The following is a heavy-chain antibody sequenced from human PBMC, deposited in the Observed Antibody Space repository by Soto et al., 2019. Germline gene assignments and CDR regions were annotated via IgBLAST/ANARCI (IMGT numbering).Heavy chain of an antibody. CDR1: SGSISSSNW. Sequence: SETLSLTCAVSSGSISSSNWWSWVRQPPGKGLEWIGEIYHSGSTNYNPSLKSRVTISVDKSKNQFSLKLSSVTAADTAVYYCARDSGELELDFRALDYWGQGTLVTVSS. V-gene: IGHV4-4*02. J-gene: IGHJ4*02. CDR3: ARDSGELELDFRALDY. CDR2: IYHSGST. D-gene: IGHD1-7*01.